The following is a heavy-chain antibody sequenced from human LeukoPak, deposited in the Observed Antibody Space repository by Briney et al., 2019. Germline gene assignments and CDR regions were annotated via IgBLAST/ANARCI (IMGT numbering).Heavy chain of an antibody. Sequence: SETLSLTCTVSGGSISSYYWSWIRQHPGKGLEWIGHIYYSGGTYYNPSLKSRATISVDTSKNQFSLKLISVTAADTAVYYCARVIDQWLGAYYFDYWGQGTLVTVSS. J-gene: IGHJ4*02. V-gene: IGHV4-59*06. D-gene: IGHD6-19*01. CDR3: ARVIDQWLGAYYFDY. CDR2: IYYSGGT. CDR1: GGSISSYY.